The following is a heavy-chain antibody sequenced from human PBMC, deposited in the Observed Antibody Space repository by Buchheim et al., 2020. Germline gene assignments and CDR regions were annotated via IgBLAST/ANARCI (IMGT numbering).Heavy chain of an antibody. CDR1: GFTFSSYA. V-gene: IGHV3-30-3*01. J-gene: IGHJ6*02. Sequence: QVQLVESGGGVVQPGRSLRLSCAASGFTFSSYAMHWVRQAPGKGLEWVAVISYDGSNKYYADSVKGRFTISRDNSKNTLYLQMNSLRAEDTAVYYCARGQLWFPPGYYYYGMDVWGQGTT. D-gene: IGHD5-18*01. CDR2: ISYDGSNK. CDR3: ARGQLWFPPGYYYYGMDV.